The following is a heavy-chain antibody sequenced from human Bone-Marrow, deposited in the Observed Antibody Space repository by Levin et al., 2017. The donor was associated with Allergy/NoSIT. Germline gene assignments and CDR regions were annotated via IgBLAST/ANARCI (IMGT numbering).Heavy chain of an antibody. CDR3: AKENITLDALDY. Sequence: GGSLRLSCAASGFTFSSYALTWVRQAPGKGLEWLSTLSGSDGSTYHADSVKGRFPISRDTSKTPLYLQMPNLRAEDTPIYYFAKENITLDALDYWGQGTLVAVSS. V-gene: IGHV3-23*01. D-gene: IGHD1-1*01. J-gene: IGHJ4*02. CDR2: LSGSDGST. CDR1: GFTFSSYA.